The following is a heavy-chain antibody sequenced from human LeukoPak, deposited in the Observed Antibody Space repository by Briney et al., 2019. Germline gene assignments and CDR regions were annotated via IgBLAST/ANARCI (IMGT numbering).Heavy chain of an antibody. Sequence: KSGGSLRLSCAASGFTFSVYYMSWIRQAPGKGLEWVSYISSSGSTIYYADSVKGRFTISRDNAKNSLYLQMNSLRAEDTAVYYCARVNGYNYYYYYMDVWGKGTTVTVSS. CDR1: GFTFSVYY. V-gene: IGHV3-11*04. J-gene: IGHJ6*03. D-gene: IGHD5-24*01. CDR3: ARVNGYNYYYYYMDV. CDR2: ISSSGSTI.